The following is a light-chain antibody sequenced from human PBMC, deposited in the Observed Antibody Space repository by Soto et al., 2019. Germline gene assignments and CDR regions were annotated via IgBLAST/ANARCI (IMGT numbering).Light chain of an antibody. CDR3: QQRSNWPG. CDR2: DAS. Sequence: EIVLTQSPATRPWSPGERPTLSCRASRSVASNLPWYKQKPGQAPRLPIYDASNRATGIPARFSGSGSGTDFTLTISSLEPEDFAVYYCQQRSNWPGFGGGTKVEIK. V-gene: IGKV3-11*01. CDR1: RSVASN. J-gene: IGKJ4*02.